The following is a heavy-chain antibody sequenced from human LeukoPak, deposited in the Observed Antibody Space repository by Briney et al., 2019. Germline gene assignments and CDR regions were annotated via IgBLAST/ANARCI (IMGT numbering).Heavy chain of an antibody. CDR2: MYYSGST. V-gene: IGHV4-39*01. D-gene: IGHD3-10*01. CDR1: GGSISSSNYY. CDR3: ARVRGVRSAVRGVLEGFFDY. J-gene: IGHJ4*02. Sequence: SETLSLTCTVSGGSISSSNYYWGWIRQPPGKGLEYIGNMYYSGSTYYNPSLKSRVTISADTSKNQFSLKLSSVTAADTAVYYCARVRGVRSAVRGVLEGFFDYWGQGTLVTVSS.